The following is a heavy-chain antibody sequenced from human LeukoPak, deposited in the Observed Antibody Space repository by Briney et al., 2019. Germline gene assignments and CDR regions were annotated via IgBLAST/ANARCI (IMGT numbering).Heavy chain of an antibody. CDR3: ARGPKRSSGWSTFRGVFDY. V-gene: IGHV1-2*02. CDR1: GCTFTGYY. Sequence: ASVKVSCKASGCTFTGYYMHWVRQAPGQGLEWMGWINPNSGGTNYAQKFQGRVTMTRDTSISTAYMELSRLRSDDTAVYYCARGPKRSSGWSTFRGVFDYWGQGTLVTVSS. CDR2: INPNSGGT. D-gene: IGHD6-19*01. J-gene: IGHJ4*02.